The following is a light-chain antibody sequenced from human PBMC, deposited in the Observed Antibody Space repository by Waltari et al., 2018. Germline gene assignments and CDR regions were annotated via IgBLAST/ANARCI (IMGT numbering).Light chain of an antibody. J-gene: IGLJ2*01. CDR3: AAWDDSLSGHVV. Sequence: ISCSGSSSNIGSNYVYWYQQLPGTAPKLLIYRNNQRPSGVPDRFSGSKSGTSASLAISGLRSEDEADYYCAAWDDSLSGHVVFGGGTKLTVL. V-gene: IGLV1-47*01. CDR1: SSNIGSNY. CDR2: RNN.